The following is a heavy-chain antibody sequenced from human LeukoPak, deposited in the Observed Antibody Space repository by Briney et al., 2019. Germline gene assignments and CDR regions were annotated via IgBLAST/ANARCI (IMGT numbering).Heavy chain of an antibody. Sequence: GESLKISCKGSGYRFTSYWIGWVRQMPGKGLEWMAIIYPDDSNSRYSPSFQGQVTISADKSISTAYLQWSSLKASDSAMYYCARHGRGWYSIDYWGQGALVTVSS. V-gene: IGHV5-51*01. D-gene: IGHD6-19*01. CDR3: ARHGRGWYSIDY. J-gene: IGHJ4*02. CDR2: IYPDDSNS. CDR1: GYRFTSYW.